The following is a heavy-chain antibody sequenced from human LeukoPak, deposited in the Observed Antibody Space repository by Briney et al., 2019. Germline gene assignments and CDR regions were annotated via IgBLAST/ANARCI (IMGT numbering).Heavy chain of an antibody. V-gene: IGHV4-39*07. CDR2: IYYSGST. CDR3: ARGITIRAANWFDP. CDR1: GSSISSSSYY. J-gene: IGHJ5*02. D-gene: IGHD3-9*01. Sequence: SETLSLTCTVSGSSISSSSYYWGWIRQPPGKGLEWIGSIYYSGSTYYNPSLKSRVTISVDTSKNQFSLKLSSVTAADTAVYYCARGITIRAANWFDPWGQGTLVTVSS.